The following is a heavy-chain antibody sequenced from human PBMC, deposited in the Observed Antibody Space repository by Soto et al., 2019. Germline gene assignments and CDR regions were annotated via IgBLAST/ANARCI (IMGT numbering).Heavy chain of an antibody. Sequence: QVQLVQSGAEVKKPGSSVKVSCKASGGTFSSYAISWVRQAPGQGLEWMGGIIPIFGTANYAQKFQGRVTITADESTSTAYMELSSLRSEDTAVYYCARAIAAAGTFSGYYYYGMDVWGQGTTVTVSS. D-gene: IGHD6-13*01. CDR1: GGTFSSYA. J-gene: IGHJ6*02. V-gene: IGHV1-69*01. CDR2: IIPIFGTA. CDR3: ARAIAAAGTFSGYYYYGMDV.